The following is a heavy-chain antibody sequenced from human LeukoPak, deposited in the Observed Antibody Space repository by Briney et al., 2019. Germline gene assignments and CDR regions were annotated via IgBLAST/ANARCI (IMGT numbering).Heavy chain of an antibody. Sequence: ASVKVSCKASGYTFTSYGISWVRQAPGQGLEWMGWISAYNGNTNYAQKLQGRVTMTTDTSTSTAYMELRSLRSDDTAVYYCARADPYSSSRWTGYYYMDVWGKGTTVTVSS. CDR3: ARADPYSSSRWTGYYYMDV. CDR1: GYTFTSYG. V-gene: IGHV1-18*01. CDR2: ISAYNGNT. D-gene: IGHD6-6*01. J-gene: IGHJ6*03.